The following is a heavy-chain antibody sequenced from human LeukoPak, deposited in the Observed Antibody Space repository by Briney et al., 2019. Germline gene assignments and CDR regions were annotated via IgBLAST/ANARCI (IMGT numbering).Heavy chain of an antibody. CDR3: AKGLLRFLEWSFDP. CDR1: GFTFSSYG. CDR2: IRYDGSNK. J-gene: IGHJ5*02. V-gene: IGHV3-30*02. Sequence: PGGSLRLSRAASGFTFSSYGMHWVRQAPGKGLEWVAFIRYDGSNKYYADSVKGRFTISRDNSKNTLYLQMNSLRAEDTAVYYCAKGLLRFLEWSFDPWGQGTLVTVSS. D-gene: IGHD3-3*01.